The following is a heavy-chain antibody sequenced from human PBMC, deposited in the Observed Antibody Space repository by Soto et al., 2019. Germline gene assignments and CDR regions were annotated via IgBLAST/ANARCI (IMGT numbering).Heavy chain of an antibody. D-gene: IGHD2-2*02. V-gene: IGHV3-23*01. CDR2: ISGSGGST. Sequence: VQLLESGGGLVQPGGSLRLSCAASGFTFSSSAMSWVRQAPGKGLEWVSAISGSGGSTYYADSVKGRFTISRDNSMNTLYLQMNSLRAEHTALYYRAKDRPIVVVPATINYFDYWGQGTLVTVSS. CDR3: AKDRPIVVVPATINYFDY. CDR1: GFTFSSSA. J-gene: IGHJ4*02.